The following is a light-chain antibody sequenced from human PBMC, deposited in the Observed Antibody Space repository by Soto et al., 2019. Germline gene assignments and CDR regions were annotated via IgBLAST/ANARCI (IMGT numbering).Light chain of an antibody. V-gene: IGLV2-14*01. Sequence: QSVLTQPASVSGSPGQSITISCTGTSSDVGGYNYVSWYQQHPGKAPKFMIYDVSNRPSGVSNLFSGSKSGNTASLTISWLQAEDEADYYCSSYTTSNTRQIVFGTGTKVTV. CDR1: SSDVGGYNY. J-gene: IGLJ1*01. CDR2: DVS. CDR3: SSYTTSNTRQIV.